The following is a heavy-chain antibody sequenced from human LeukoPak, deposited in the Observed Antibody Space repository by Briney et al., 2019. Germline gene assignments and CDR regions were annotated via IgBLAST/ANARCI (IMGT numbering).Heavy chain of an antibody. CDR3: ASEFVLLWFGESYYYGMDV. CDR1: GGSFSGYY. CDR2: INHSGST. J-gene: IGHJ6*02. D-gene: IGHD3-10*01. V-gene: IGHV4-34*01. Sequence: SETLSLTCAVYGGSFSGYYWSWIRQPPGKGLEWIGEINHSGSTNYNPSLKSRVTISVDTSKNQFSLKLSSVTAADTAVYYCASEFVLLWFGESYYYGMDVWGQGTTVTVSS.